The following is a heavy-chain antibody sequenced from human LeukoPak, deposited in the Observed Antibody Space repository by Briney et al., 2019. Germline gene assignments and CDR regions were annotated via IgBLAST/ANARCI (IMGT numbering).Heavy chain of an antibody. CDR3: ARFPHCGGDCYPYYYGMDV. CDR1: GGSISSGDYY. D-gene: IGHD2-21*02. CDR2: IYYSGST. V-gene: IGHV4-30-4*01. Sequence: PSETLSLTCTVSGGSISSGDYYWSWIRQPPGKGLEWIGYIYYSGSTYYNPSLKSRVTISVDTSKNQFSLKLSSVTAADTAVYYCARFPHCGGDCYPYYYGMDVWGQGTTVTVSS. J-gene: IGHJ6*02.